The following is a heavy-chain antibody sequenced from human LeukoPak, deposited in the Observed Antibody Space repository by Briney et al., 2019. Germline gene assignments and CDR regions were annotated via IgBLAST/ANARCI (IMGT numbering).Heavy chain of an antibody. J-gene: IGHJ6*02. CDR2: LYSGGIT. CDR3: ARDRDGMDV. V-gene: IGHV3-66*01. CDR1: GFNVSTKY. Sequence: GGSLRLSCAASGFNVSTKYMSWVRQAPGKGLEWVSLLYSGGITYYADSVEGRFTTSRDNSKNTLYLQMNSLRAEDTAVYYCARDRDGMDVWGQGTTVTVSS.